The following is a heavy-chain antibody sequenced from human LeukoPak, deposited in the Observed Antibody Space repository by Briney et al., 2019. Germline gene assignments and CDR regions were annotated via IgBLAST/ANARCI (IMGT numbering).Heavy chain of an antibody. J-gene: IGHJ4*02. CDR2: IYSGGST. V-gene: IGHV3-53*05. CDR3: VKDIDSSGYYFDY. Sequence: TGGSLRLSCAASGFTVSSNYMSWVRQAPGKGLEWVSVIYSGGSTYYADSVKGRFTISRDNSKNTLYLQMNSLRVEDTALFYCVKDIDSSGYYFDYWGQGTLVTVSS. D-gene: IGHD3-9*01. CDR1: GFTVSSNY.